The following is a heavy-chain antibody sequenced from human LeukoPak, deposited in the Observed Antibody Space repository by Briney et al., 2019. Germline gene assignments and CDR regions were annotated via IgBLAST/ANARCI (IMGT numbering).Heavy chain of an antibody. Sequence: PGGSLRLSCAASGFTVNSNYMSWVRQAPGKGLELASVIYSGGRTYYADSVKGRFTISRDNSKSALYLQMNSLRADDTAVYYCARVKWELPPYFDYWGQGTLVTVSS. V-gene: IGHV3-66*01. CDR3: ARVKWELPPYFDY. J-gene: IGHJ4*02. D-gene: IGHD1-26*01. CDR2: IYSGGRT. CDR1: GFTVNSNY.